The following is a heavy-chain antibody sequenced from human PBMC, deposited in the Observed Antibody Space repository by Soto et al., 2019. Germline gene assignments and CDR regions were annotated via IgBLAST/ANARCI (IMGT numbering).Heavy chain of an antibody. CDR3: ARDGDYYVSGSYYQSFDY. V-gene: IGHV3-33*01. CDR1: GFTFSSYG. Sequence: QVQLVESGGGVVQPGRSLRLSCAASGFTFSSYGMHWVRQAPGKGLEWVAVIWYDGSNKYYADSVKGRFTISRDNSKNTLYLQMTSRRAEDTAVYYCARDGDYYVSGSYYQSFDYWGQGPLVTVSS. J-gene: IGHJ4*02. CDR2: IWYDGSNK. D-gene: IGHD3-10*01.